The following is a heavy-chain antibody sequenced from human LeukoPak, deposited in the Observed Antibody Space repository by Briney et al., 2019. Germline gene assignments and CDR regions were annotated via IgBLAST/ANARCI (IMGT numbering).Heavy chain of an antibody. D-gene: IGHD1-26*01. CDR3: VQRVGRGARPFDY. V-gene: IGHV2-5*02. CDR1: GYSISSGYY. CDR2: IYWDDDK. Sequence: TLSLTCTVSGYSISSGYYWGWIRQPPGKALEWLALIYWDDDKRYSPSLKTRLTITKDTSKNQVVLTMTNMDPVDTATYYCVQRVGRGARPFDYWGQGTLVTVSS. J-gene: IGHJ4*02.